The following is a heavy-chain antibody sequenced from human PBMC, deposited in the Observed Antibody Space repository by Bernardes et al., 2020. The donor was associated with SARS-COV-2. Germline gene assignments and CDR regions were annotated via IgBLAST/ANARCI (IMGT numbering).Heavy chain of an antibody. V-gene: IGHV3-23*01. CDR1: GFTFSSYA. CDR3: AKGGSSGYSRWIGDPYDLEYFQH. J-gene: IGHJ1*01. Sequence: GGSLRLSCAASGFTFSSYAMSWVRQAPGKGLEWVSAISGSGGSTYYSDSVKGRFTISRDNSKNTLYLQMNSLRAEDTAVYYCAKGGSSGYSRWIGDPYDLEYFQHWGQGTLVTVSS. D-gene: IGHD3-22*01. CDR2: ISGSGGST.